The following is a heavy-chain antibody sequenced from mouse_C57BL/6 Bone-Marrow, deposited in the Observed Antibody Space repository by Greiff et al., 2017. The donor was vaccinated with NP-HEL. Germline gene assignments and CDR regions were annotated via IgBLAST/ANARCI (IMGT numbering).Heavy chain of an antibody. CDR2: INSDGGST. CDR1: EYEFPSHD. J-gene: IGHJ1*03. Sequence: EVQGVESGGGLVQPGESLKLSCESNEYEFPSHDMSWVRKTPEKRLELVAAINSDGGSTYYPDTMERRFIISRDNTKNTLYLEMSSLRSEDTAMYYCARREDDYWYFDVWGTGTTVTVSS. D-gene: IGHD2-3*01. CDR3: ARREDDYWYFDV. V-gene: IGHV5-2*03.